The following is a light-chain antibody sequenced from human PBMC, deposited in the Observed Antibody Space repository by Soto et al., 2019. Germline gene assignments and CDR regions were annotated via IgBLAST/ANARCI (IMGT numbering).Light chain of an antibody. Sequence: EIVLTQSPGTLSLSPGERATLSCRASHSVSSSYLAWYQQKTGQAPRLLIYGASSRATGIPDRFSGSGSGTDFTLTISRLEPEDFAVYYCQQYGSSPFTFGQGTRLEIK. CDR3: QQYGSSPFT. CDR1: HSVSSSY. V-gene: IGKV3-20*01. J-gene: IGKJ5*01. CDR2: GAS.